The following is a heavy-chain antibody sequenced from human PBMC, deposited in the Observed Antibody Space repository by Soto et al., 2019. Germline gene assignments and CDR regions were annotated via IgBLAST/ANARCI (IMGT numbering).Heavy chain of an antibody. Sequence: QVQLQESGPGLVKPSETLSLTCTVSGGSISSYYWTWIRQPPGKGLEWLGYIYSTGSTNYNPSLKSRVTISVDTSPNQFSLRLTSVTAADTAVYYCARAMPLATAWAFDYWGQGTLVTVSS. CDR3: ARAMPLATAWAFDY. CDR2: IYSTGST. CDR1: GGSISSYY. J-gene: IGHJ4*02. V-gene: IGHV4-4*09. D-gene: IGHD5-12*01.